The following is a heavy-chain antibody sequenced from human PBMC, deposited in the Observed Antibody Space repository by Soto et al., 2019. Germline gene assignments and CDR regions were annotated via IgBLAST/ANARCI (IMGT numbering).Heavy chain of an antibody. J-gene: IGHJ4*02. D-gene: IGHD3-10*01. V-gene: IGHV2-5*02. Sequence: QITLKESGPPLVKPTQTLTLTCTFSGFSLSTSGVGVAWIRQPPGKALEWLALIYWDDDKRYSPSLKSRLTITKDTSKHQVVLTMTNMDPVDTATYYCAHRGYFGSGSNYFDYWGQGTLVTVSS. CDR1: GFSLSTSGVG. CDR3: AHRGYFGSGSNYFDY. CDR2: IYWDDDK.